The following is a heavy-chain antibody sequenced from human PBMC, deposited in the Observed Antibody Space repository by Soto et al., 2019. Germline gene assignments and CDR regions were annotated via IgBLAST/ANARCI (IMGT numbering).Heavy chain of an antibody. CDR2: IIPIFGTA. J-gene: IGHJ4*02. Sequence: SVKVSCKASGGTFSSYAISWVRQAPGQGLEWMGGIIPIFGTANYAQKFQGRVTITADESTSTAYMELSSLRSEDTAVYYCARDRVGGYDSSGYYWSYFDYWGQGTLVTVSS. CDR3: ARDRVGGYDSSGYYWSYFDY. CDR1: GGTFSSYA. D-gene: IGHD3-22*01. V-gene: IGHV1-69*13.